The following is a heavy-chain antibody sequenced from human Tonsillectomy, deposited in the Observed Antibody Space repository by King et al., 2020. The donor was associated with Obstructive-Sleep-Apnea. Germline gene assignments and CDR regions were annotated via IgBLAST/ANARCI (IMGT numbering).Heavy chain of an antibody. CDR1: RFTFSAYG. CDR2: ISNDGSNK. D-gene: IGHD6-19*01. Sequence: QLVQSGGGVVQPGKSLRLSCAASRFTFSAYGMHWVRQAPGKGLEWVAFISNDGSNKYYADSVRGRFTISRDNSKNTVYLQMNSLRAEDTALYYCAKDLHVAVTGSRWAGVYWGQGTLVTVSS. J-gene: IGHJ1*01. CDR3: AKDLHVAVTGSRWAGVY. V-gene: IGHV3-30*18.